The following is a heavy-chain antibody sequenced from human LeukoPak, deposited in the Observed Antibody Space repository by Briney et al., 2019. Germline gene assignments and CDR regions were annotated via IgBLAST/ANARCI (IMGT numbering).Heavy chain of an antibody. Sequence: GGSLRLSCAASGFTFSSYSMNWVRQAPGKGLEWVSAISGSGGSTYYADSVKGRFTISRDNSKNTLYLQMNSLRAEDTAVYYCVKGGPMMSAFDIWGQGTMVTVSS. CDR3: VKGGPMMSAFDI. CDR2: ISGSGGST. CDR1: GFTFSSYS. J-gene: IGHJ3*02. D-gene: IGHD3-16*01. V-gene: IGHV3-23*01.